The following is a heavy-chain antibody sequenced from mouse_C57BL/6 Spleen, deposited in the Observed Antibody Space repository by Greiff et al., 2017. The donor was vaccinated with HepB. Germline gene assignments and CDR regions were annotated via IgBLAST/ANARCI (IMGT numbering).Heavy chain of an antibody. CDR1: GFSLTSYG. Sequence: QVQLKQSGPGLVQPSQSLSITCTVSGFSLTSYGVHWVRQSPGKGLEWLGVIWRGGSTDYNAAFMSRLSITKDNSKSQVFFKMNSLQADDTAIYYCAKNSDYYGSSNWYFDVWGTGTTVTVSS. CDR3: AKNSDYYGSSNWYFDV. J-gene: IGHJ1*03. D-gene: IGHD1-1*01. CDR2: IWRGGST. V-gene: IGHV2-5*01.